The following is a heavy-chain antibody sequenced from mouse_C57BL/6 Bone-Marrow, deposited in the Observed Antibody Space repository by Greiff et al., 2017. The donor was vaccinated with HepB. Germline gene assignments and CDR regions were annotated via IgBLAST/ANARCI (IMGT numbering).Heavy chain of an antibody. D-gene: IGHD2-1*01. CDR2: IYPGSGNT. CDR1: GYTFTDYY. Sequence: QVQLQQSGPELVKPGASVKISCKASGYTFTDYYINWVKQRPGQGLEWIGWIYPGSGNTKYNEKFKGKATLTADKSSSTAYMELRSLTSEDSAVYFCARRYYGNAWFAYWGQGTLVTVSA. J-gene: IGHJ3*01. V-gene: IGHV1-84*01. CDR3: ARRYYGNAWFAY.